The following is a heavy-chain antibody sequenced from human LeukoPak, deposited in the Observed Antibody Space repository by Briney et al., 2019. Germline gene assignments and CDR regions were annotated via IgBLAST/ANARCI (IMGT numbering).Heavy chain of an antibody. CDR1: GVSISSGDYY. Sequence: PSQTLSLTCTVSGVSISSGDYYWRWIRQPPGKGLEWIGYIYYSGSTYYNPSLKSRVTISVDTSKNQFSLKLSSVTAADTAVYYCARGGLYSSSWLNWFDPWGQGTLVTVSS. CDR2: IYYSGST. J-gene: IGHJ5*02. V-gene: IGHV4-30-4*01. CDR3: ARGGLYSSSWLNWFDP. D-gene: IGHD6-13*01.